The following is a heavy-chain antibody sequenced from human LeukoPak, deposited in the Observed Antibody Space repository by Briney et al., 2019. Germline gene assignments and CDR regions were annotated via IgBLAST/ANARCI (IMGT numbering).Heavy chain of an antibody. CDR3: ARRPETWELLFDY. Sequence: SETLSLTCTVSGGSISSSSYCWGWIRQPPGKGLEWIGSIYHSGSTYYNPSLKSRVTISVDTSKNQFSLKLSSVTAADTAVYYCARRPETWELLFDYWGQGTLVTVSS. CDR1: GGSISSSSYC. V-gene: IGHV4-39*01. CDR2: IYHSGST. J-gene: IGHJ4*02. D-gene: IGHD1-26*01.